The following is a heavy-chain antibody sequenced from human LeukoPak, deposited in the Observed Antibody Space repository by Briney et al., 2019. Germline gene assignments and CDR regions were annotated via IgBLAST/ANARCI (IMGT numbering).Heavy chain of an antibody. J-gene: IGHJ4*02. Sequence: GGSLRVSCAASGFTFTTYSMNWVRQAPGKGLEWVSSITSTSTYIYYADSVKGRFTISRDNAKNSLYLQMNGLRAEDTAIYYCARGGAYGDYDNWGQGTLVTVSS. D-gene: IGHD4-17*01. CDR3: ARGGAYGDYDN. CDR2: ITSTSTYI. V-gene: IGHV3-21*01. CDR1: GFTFTTYS.